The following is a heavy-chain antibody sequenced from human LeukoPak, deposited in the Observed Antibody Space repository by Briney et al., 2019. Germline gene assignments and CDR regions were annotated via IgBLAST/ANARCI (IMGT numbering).Heavy chain of an antibody. J-gene: IGHJ3*02. CDR3: ASLKNYYDSSGYLVTDAFDI. D-gene: IGHD3-22*01. V-gene: IGHV1-2*02. CDR2: INPNSGGT. Sequence: ASVKVSCKASGYPFTNYYLHWVRQAPGQGLEWMGWINPNSGGTNYAQKFQGRVTMTTDTSTSTAYMELRSLKSDDTAVYYCASLKNYYDSSGYLVTDAFDIWGQGTMVTVSS. CDR1: GYPFTNYY.